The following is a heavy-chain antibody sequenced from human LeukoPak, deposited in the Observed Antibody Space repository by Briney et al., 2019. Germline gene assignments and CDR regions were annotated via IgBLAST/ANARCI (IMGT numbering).Heavy chain of an antibody. CDR3: AKERYYYDSSGYYDY. V-gene: IGHV3-23*01. CDR2: ISGSGGST. J-gene: IGHJ4*02. Sequence: ETLSLTCTVSGGSISSYYWSWVRQAPGKGLEWVSAISGSGGSTYYADSVKGRFTISRDNSKNTLYLQMNSLRAEDTAVYYCAKERYYYDSSGYYDYWGQGTLVTVSS. CDR1: GGSISSYY. D-gene: IGHD3-22*01.